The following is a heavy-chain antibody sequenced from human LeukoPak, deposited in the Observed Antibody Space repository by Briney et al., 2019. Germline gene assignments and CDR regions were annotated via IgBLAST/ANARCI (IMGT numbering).Heavy chain of an antibody. CDR1: GYTFTVYH. Sequence: ASVKASCKTSGYTFTVYHMHWVRQAPGQGLEWMGWINPNSGATNCAQNLQGRVTMTSDTSISTAYMELSSLTSDDTAVYYCGLVTSGNWWFDPWGQGTLVTVSS. V-gene: IGHV1-2*02. CDR2: INPNSGAT. D-gene: IGHD2-21*02. J-gene: IGHJ5*02. CDR3: GLVTSGNWWFDP.